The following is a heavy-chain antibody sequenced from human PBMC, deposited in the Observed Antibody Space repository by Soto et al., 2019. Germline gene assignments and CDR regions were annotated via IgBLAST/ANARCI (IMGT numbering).Heavy chain of an antibody. J-gene: IGHJ4*02. CDR2: IYDSGNT. D-gene: IGHD6-19*01. CDR1: GASISDNY. Sequence: LSLTCTVSGASISDNYWSWIRQPPGKGLEWIGYIYDSGNTNYSPSLQSRVTMSVDRSKNQFSLALNSVNDADTAVYYCARYRLGTGWYFLDYSGPATQIAV. CDR3: ARYRLGTGWYFLDY. V-gene: IGHV4-59*01.